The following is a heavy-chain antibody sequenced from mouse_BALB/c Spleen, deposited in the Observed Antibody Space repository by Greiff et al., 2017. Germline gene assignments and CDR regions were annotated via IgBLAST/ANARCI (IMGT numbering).Heavy chain of an antibody. CDR1: GFTFSDYY. V-gene: IGHV5-4*02. CDR3: ARGVYYDYDDGGYYAMDY. D-gene: IGHD2-4*01. Sequence: EVQVVESGGGLVKPGGSLKLSCAASGFTFSDYYMYWVRQTPEKRLEWVATISDGGSYTYYPDSVKGRFTISRDNAKNNLYLQMSSLKSEDTAMYYCARGVYYDYDDGGYYAMDYWGQGTSVTVSS. CDR2: ISDGGSYT. J-gene: IGHJ4*01.